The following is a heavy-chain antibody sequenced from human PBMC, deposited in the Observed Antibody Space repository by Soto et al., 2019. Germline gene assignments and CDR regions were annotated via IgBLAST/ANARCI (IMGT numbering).Heavy chain of an antibody. V-gene: IGHV4-34*01. CDR1: GGSFSGYY. CDR3: ARSRGLRSDYVWGSYRYGPFDY. Sequence: SDTLSLTCAVYGGSFSGYYWSWIRQPPGKGLEWIGEINHSGSTNYNPSLKSRVTISVDTSKNQFSLKLSSVTAADTAVYYCARSRGLRSDYVWGSYRYGPFDYWGQGTLVTVSS. D-gene: IGHD3-16*02. CDR2: INHSGST. J-gene: IGHJ4*02.